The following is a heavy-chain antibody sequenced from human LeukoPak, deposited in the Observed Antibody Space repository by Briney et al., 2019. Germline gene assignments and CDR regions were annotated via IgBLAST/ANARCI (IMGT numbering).Heavy chain of an antibody. Sequence: SEGSLRLSCAASGFTFSSYGMHWVRQAPGKGLEWVAVISYDGSNKYYADSVKGRFTISRDNSKNTLYLQMNSLRAEGTAVYYCAKDGFGSFDYWGQGTLVTVSS. V-gene: IGHV3-30*18. D-gene: IGHD3-10*01. CDR2: ISYDGSNK. CDR1: GFTFSSYG. CDR3: AKDGFGSFDY. J-gene: IGHJ4*02.